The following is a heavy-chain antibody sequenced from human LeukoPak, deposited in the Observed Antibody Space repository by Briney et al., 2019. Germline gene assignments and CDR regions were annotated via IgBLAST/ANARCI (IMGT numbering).Heavy chain of an antibody. CDR2: ISDRGSKT. CDR3: AKRGVVIRVILVGFHKEAYYFDS. D-gene: IGHD3-22*01. J-gene: IGHJ4*02. CDR1: GITLSNYG. V-gene: IGHV3-23*01. Sequence: GGSLRLSCAVSGITLSNYGMSWVRQAPGKGLEWVAGISDRGSKTNYADSVKGRFTISTDHPKNTLYLQMNSLRAEDTAVYFCAKRGVVIRVILVGFHKEAYYFDSWGQGALVTVSP.